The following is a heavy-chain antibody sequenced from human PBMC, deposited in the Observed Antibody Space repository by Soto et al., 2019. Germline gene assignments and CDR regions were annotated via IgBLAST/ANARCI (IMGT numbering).Heavy chain of an antibody. D-gene: IGHD1-1*01. J-gene: IGHJ3*02. CDR2: MYHSGSA. CDR1: NGSITSSHW. CDR3: AKDLWPGTTGTTALAFDI. Sequence: PSETLSLTCAVSNGSITSSHWWGWVRQPPGKGLEWIGEMYHSGSANYNPSLKSRVTISVDKSKNQFSLKLSSVTAADTAVYYCAKDLWPGTTGTTALAFDIWGQGTMVTVSS. V-gene: IGHV4-4*02.